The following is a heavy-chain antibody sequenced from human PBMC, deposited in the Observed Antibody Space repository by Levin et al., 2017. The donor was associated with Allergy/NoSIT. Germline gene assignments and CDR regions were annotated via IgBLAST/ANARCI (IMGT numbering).Heavy chain of an antibody. CDR1: GGTFSSYA. CDR2: IIPIFGTA. Sequence: KISCKASGGTFSSYAISWVRQAPGQGLEWMGGIIPIFGTANYAQKFQGRVTITADESTSTAYMELSSLRSEDTAVYYCARVPRATAQWLVIWGQGTLVTVSS. CDR3: ARVPRATAQWLVI. D-gene: IGHD6-19*01. V-gene: IGHV1-69*01. J-gene: IGHJ4*02.